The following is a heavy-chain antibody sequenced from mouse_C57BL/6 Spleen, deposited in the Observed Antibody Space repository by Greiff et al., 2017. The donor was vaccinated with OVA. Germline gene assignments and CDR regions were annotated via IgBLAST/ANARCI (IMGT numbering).Heavy chain of an antibody. CDR3: TEDFDY. J-gene: IGHJ2*01. CDR2: IDPETGGT. Sequence: QVQLKESGAELVRPGASVTLSCKASGYTFTDYEMHWVKQTPVHGLEWIGAIDPETGGTAYNQKFKGKAILTADKSSSTAYMELRSLTSEDSAVYYCTEDFDYWGQGTTLTVSS. V-gene: IGHV1-15*01. CDR1: GYTFTDYE.